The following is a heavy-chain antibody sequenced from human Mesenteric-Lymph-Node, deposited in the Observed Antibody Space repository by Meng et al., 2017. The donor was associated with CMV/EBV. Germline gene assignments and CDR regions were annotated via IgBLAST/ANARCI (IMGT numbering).Heavy chain of an antibody. D-gene: IGHD6-13*01. Sequence: SETLCLTCAVYGGSFTDYYWSWIRQPPGKGLEWIGEINHSGTTNYNSSLKSRVTTSVVTSRNQFSLKLSSVTAADTAVYYCARMGRKAEVRTWFYYYGVDVWGQGTTVTVSS. J-gene: IGHJ6*02. V-gene: IGHV4-34*01. CDR1: GGSFTDYY. CDR2: INHSGTT. CDR3: ARMGRKAEVRTWFYYYGVDV.